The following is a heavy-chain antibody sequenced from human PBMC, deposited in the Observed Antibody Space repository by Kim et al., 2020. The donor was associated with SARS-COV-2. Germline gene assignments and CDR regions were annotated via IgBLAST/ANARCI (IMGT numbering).Heavy chain of an antibody. D-gene: IGHD3-10*01. V-gene: IGHV4-34*01. CDR2: INHSGST. Sequence: SETLSLTCAVYGGSFSGYYWSWIRQPPGKGLEWIGEINHSGSTNYNPDLKRRVTISVDTSKNQSSLKLSSVTAADTAVYYCARGALQSVREVTRMRSYNWFDPWGQGTLVTVSS. CDR3: ARGALQSVREVTRMRSYNWFDP. CDR1: GGSFSGYY. J-gene: IGHJ5*02.